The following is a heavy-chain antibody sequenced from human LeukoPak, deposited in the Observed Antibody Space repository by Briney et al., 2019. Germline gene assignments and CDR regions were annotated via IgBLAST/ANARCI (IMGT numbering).Heavy chain of an antibody. CDR1: GFTFSSYG. CDR2: ISYDGSNK. CDR3: AKDFCSSTSCYADRRVDWRNYFDY. J-gene: IGHJ4*02. Sequence: PGGSLRLSCAASGFTFSSYGMHWVRQAPGKGLEWVAVISYDGSNKYYADSVKGRYTISGDNSKNTLYLQMNSLRAEDTAVYYCAKDFCSSTSCYADRRVDWRNYFDYWGQGTLVTVSS. V-gene: IGHV3-30*18. D-gene: IGHD2-2*01.